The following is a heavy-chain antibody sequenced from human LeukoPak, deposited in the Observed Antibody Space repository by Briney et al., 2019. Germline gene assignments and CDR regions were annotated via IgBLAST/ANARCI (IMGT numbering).Heavy chain of an antibody. V-gene: IGHV3-49*04. CDR3: TSGVDLAYCGGDCYSGL. CDR1: GFTFGDYA. CDR2: IRSKAYGGTT. D-gene: IGHD2-21*02. Sequence: GGSLRLSCIASGFTFGDYAMSWVRQAPGKGLEWVGFIRSKAYGGTTEYAASVKGRFTISRDDSKSIAYLQMNSLKTEDTAVYYCTSGVDLAYCGGDCYSGLWGQGTLVTVSS. J-gene: IGHJ4*02.